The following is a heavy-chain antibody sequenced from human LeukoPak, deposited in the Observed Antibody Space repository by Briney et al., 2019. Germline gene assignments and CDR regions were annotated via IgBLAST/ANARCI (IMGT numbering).Heavy chain of an antibody. Sequence: GGSLRLSCAASGFTFSSYTMHWVRQAPGKGLEYVSAISSNGGSTYYANSVKGRFTISRDNSKNTLYLQMNSLRAEDTAVYYCAKEEGTTIFGVVIKDYYYYYGMDVWGQGTTVTVSS. V-gene: IGHV3-64*01. CDR3: AKEEGTTIFGVVIKDYYYYYGMDV. D-gene: IGHD3-3*01. CDR2: ISSNGGST. CDR1: GFTFSSYT. J-gene: IGHJ6*02.